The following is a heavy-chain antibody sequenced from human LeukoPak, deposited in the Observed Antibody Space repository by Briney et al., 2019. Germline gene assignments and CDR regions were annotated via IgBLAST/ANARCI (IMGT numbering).Heavy chain of an antibody. CDR2: ISGSGGST. V-gene: IGHV3-23*01. J-gene: IGHJ4*02. CDR1: GFTFSSYA. D-gene: IGHD3-22*01. Sequence: PGGSLRLSCAASGFTFSSYAMSWVRQAPGKGLEWVSAISGSGGSTYYADSVKGRFTISRDNSKNTLYLQMNSLRAEDTAVYYCAKDYFDYDSSGYYYWGQGTLVTVSS. CDR3: AKDYFDYDSSGYYY.